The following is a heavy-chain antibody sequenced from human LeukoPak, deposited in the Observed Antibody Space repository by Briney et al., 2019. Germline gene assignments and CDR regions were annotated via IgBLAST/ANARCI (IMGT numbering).Heavy chain of an antibody. J-gene: IGHJ4*02. CDR3: ARDLPRGSGYFGTY. D-gene: IGHD3-22*01. V-gene: IGHV1-18*01. Sequence: ASMKVSCKTSGYTFTTTYGISWVRQGPGQGLEWMGWISGDNSNTNSAQRFQGRVTMTTDTSTSTAYMELRSLRSDDTAVYYCARDLPRGSGYFGTYWGQGTLVTVSS. CDR1: GYTFTTTYG. CDR2: ISGDNSNT.